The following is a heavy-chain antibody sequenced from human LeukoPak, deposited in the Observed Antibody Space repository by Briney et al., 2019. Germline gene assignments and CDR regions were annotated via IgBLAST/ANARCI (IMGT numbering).Heavy chain of an antibody. CDR2: FYYSGTT. D-gene: IGHD2-15*01. J-gene: IGHJ5*02. CDR1: GGSISSTSYY. V-gene: IGHV4-39*01. Sequence: PSETLSLTCAVSGGSISSTSYYWAWIRQPPGKGLEWIGNFYYSGTTFYNPSLKSRVTISADTSKNQFSLRLSSVTAADTAVYYCARQPSLTYCSGGTCWFDPWGQGTLVTVSS. CDR3: ARQPSLTYCSGGTCWFDP.